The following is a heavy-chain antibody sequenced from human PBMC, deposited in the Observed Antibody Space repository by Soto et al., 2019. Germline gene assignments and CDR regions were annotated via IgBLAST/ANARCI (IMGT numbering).Heavy chain of an antibody. CDR3: ARSVTYYYDSSGYYWDWFHP. D-gene: IGHD3-22*01. Sequence: GESLKISCKGSGYSFTSYWIGWVRQMPGKGLEWMGIIYPGDSDTRYSPSFQGQVTISADKSISTAYLQWSSLKASDTAMYYCARSVTYYYDSSGYYWDWFHPWGQGTLVTVAS. V-gene: IGHV5-51*01. CDR2: IYPGDSDT. J-gene: IGHJ5*02. CDR1: GYSFTSYW.